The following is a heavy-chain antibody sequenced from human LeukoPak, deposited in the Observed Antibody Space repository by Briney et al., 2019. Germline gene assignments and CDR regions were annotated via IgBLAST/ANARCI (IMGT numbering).Heavy chain of an antibody. CDR3: AREGTYYYDSSGLDY. D-gene: IGHD3-22*01. V-gene: IGHV1-2*02. CDR1: GYIFTGYY. J-gene: IGHJ4*02. CDR2: INPNSGGT. Sequence: ASVKVSCKASGYIFTGYYMHWVRQAPGQGLEWMGWINPNSGGTNYAQKFQGRVTMTRDTSIGTAYMELSRLRSDDTAVYYCAREGTYYYDSSGLDYWGQGTLVTVSS.